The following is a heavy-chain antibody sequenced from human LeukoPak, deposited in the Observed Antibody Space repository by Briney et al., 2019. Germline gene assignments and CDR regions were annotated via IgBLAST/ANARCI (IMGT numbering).Heavy chain of an antibody. Sequence: GGSLRLSCAASGFTFSSYAMHWVRQAPGKGLEWVAVISYDGSNKYYADSVKGRFTISRDNSKNTLYLQMNSLRAEDTAVYYCARTSGWFDPWGQGTLVTVSS. J-gene: IGHJ5*02. V-gene: IGHV3-30-3*01. D-gene: IGHD6-6*01. CDR3: ARTSGWFDP. CDR1: GFTFSSYA. CDR2: ISYDGSNK.